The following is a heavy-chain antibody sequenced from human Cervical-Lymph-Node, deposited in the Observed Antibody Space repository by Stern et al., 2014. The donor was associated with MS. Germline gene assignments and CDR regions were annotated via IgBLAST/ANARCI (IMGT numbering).Heavy chain of an antibody. J-gene: IGHJ4*02. CDR1: GGSFKNYA. Sequence: VQLVESGAEVKKPGSSVKVSCRASGGSFKNYAVSWVRQAPGQGLEWMGGIIPIFGTSDYAQKFQGRVTITADKSTSTVYMELTSLRYDDTAVYFCTRDDGGGVDYWGQGTPITVSS. CDR2: IIPIFGTS. D-gene: IGHD3-16*01. CDR3: TRDDGGGVDY. V-gene: IGHV1-69*06.